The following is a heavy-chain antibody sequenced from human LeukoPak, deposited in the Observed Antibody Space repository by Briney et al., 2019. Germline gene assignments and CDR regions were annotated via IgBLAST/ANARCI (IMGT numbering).Heavy chain of an antibody. Sequence: PSETLSLTCDVSGASISSNNWWSWVRQPPGKGLEWIGEIFHGGNTNYNPSLKSRVTISVDKSNNQFSLKLSSVTAADTAVYYCARVLPWDIVVVPAAIRRWFDPWGQGTLVTVSS. CDR1: GASISSNNW. D-gene: IGHD2-2*02. V-gene: IGHV4-4*02. J-gene: IGHJ5*02. CDR3: ARVLPWDIVVVPAAIRRWFDP. CDR2: IFHGGNT.